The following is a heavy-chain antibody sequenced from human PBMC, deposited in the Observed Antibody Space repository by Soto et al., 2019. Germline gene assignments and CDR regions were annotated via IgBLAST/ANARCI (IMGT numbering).Heavy chain of an antibody. D-gene: IGHD3-3*01. CDR3: AREVYDFLSCYYSDYYGMDV. J-gene: IGHJ6*02. CDR2: ISAYNGNT. CDR1: GYTFTSYG. V-gene: IGHV1-18*01. Sequence: ASVKVSCKASGYTFTSYGISWVRQAPGQGLEWMGWISAYNGNTNYAQKLQGRVTMTTDTSTSTAYMELRSLRSDDTAVYYCAREVYDFLSCYYSDYYGMDVWGQGTTVPVAS.